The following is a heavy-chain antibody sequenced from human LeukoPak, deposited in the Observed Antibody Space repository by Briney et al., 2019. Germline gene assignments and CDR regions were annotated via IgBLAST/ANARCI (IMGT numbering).Heavy chain of an antibody. CDR2: ISCSGGST. CDR3: AKVVAVAAEPPFDY. J-gene: IGHJ4*02. CDR1: GFTFSSYA. Sequence: SGGSLRLSCTASGFTFSSYAMSWVRQAPGKGLEWVSAISCSGGSTYYADSVKGRFTISRDNSKNTLYLQMNSLRAEDTAVYYCAKVVAVAAEPPFDYWGQGTLVTVSS. D-gene: IGHD6-19*01. V-gene: IGHV3-23*01.